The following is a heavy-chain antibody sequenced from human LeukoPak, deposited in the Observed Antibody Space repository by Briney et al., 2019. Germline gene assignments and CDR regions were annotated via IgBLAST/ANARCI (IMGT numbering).Heavy chain of an antibody. V-gene: IGHV3-23*01. D-gene: IGHD4-11*01. CDR2: ISGSGGST. J-gene: IGHJ6*02. CDR1: GFTFSSYA. CDR3: AKDEPTTVTTLPYYYYYGMDV. Sequence: GASLRLSCAASGFTFSSYAMSWVRQAPGKGLEWVSAISGSGGSTYYADSVKGRFTISRDNSKKTLYLQMNSLRAEDTAVYYCAKDEPTTVTTLPYYYYYGMDVWGQGTTVTVSS.